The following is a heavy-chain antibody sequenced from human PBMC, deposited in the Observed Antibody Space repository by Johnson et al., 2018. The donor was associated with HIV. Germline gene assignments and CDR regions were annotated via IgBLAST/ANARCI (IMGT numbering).Heavy chain of an antibody. Sequence: VQLVESGGGLVQPGGSLRLSCVVSGLTFSSYWMHWVRQAPGKGLVWVSRINSDGSSRNYADTVKGRFSISRDNAKNTLYLQMNSLRAEDTAVYYCAKVFSRPGGAFDIWGQGTMVTVSS. J-gene: IGHJ3*02. CDR3: AKVFSRPGGAFDI. D-gene: IGHD1-26*01. V-gene: IGHV3-74*02. CDR1: GLTFSSYW. CDR2: INSDGSSR.